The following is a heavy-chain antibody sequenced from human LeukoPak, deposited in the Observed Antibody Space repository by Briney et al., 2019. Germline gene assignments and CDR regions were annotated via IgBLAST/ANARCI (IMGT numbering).Heavy chain of an antibody. V-gene: IGHV4-34*01. CDR3: ARHYYGSGSYYKDFDY. CDR2: INHSGST. CDR1: GGSFSGYY. D-gene: IGHD3-10*01. J-gene: IGHJ4*02. Sequence: SETLSLTCAVYGGSFSGYYWSWIRQPPGKGLEWIGEINHSGSTNYNPSLKSRVTISVDTSKNQFSLKLSSVTAADTAVYYCARHYYGSGSYYKDFDYWGQGTLVTVSS.